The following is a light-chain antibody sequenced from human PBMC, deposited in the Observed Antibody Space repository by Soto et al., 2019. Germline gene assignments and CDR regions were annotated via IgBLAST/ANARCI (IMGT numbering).Light chain of an antibody. CDR1: QSVTSTS. V-gene: IGKV3-20*01. CDR3: QQYGSSGT. J-gene: IGKJ1*01. Sequence: EIVLTQSPGTLSLSPVERATLYCRASQSVTSTSFAWYQQKPGQAPRLLIYNTSNRAGGIPARFSGSGSGTDFSLTINRLEPEDFAVYYCQQYGSSGTFGQGTKVDIK. CDR2: NTS.